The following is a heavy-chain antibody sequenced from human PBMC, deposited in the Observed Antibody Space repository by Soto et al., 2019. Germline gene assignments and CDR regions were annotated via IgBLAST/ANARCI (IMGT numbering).Heavy chain of an antibody. D-gene: IGHD1-1*01. CDR1: GDSVSSNTAS. V-gene: IGHV6-1*01. Sequence: PSQTLSLTCAISGDSVSSNTASWNWIRQSPSRGLEWLGRTYFGSKWYNDYAVSVKSRIIINPDTSNNQFSLQLNSVTPEDTAVYFCAKGYNLGPKPAYAFDPSGQGIMVTVSS. CDR2: TYFGSKWYN. J-gene: IGHJ5*02. CDR3: AKGYNLGPKPAYAFDP.